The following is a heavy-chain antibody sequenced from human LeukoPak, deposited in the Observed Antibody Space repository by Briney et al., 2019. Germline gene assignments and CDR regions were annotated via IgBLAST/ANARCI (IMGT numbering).Heavy chain of an antibody. CDR2: VYYGGDT. J-gene: IGHJ1*01. Sequence: PGGSLRLSCAASGFTVSTNYMNWVRQAPGKGLEWVSVVYYGGDTYYADSVKGRFTIPRDSSKNTLYLQMHSLRAEDTAVYYCASPGYCSGSVCYSGYLQHWGQGTLVTVST. V-gene: IGHV3-53*01. CDR3: ASPGYCSGSVCYSGYLQH. CDR1: GFTVSTNY. D-gene: IGHD2-15*01.